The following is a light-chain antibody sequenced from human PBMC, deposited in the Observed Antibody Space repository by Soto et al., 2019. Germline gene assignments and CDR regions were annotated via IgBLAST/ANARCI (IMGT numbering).Light chain of an antibody. CDR3: QQYNSYPEA. V-gene: IGKV1-5*01. CDR2: DAS. J-gene: IGKJ1*01. Sequence: DIQMTQSPSTLSASVEDRVTITCRASQSISSWLAWYQQKPGKAPKLLIYDASSLESGVPSRFSGSGSGTEFTLTISSLQPDDFATYYCQQYNSYPEAFGQGTKVDIK. CDR1: QSISSW.